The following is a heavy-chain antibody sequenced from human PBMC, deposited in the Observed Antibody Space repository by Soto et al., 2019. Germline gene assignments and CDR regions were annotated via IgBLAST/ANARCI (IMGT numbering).Heavy chain of an antibody. CDR3: ARALPYSSSGDS. CDR2: ISASNGNI. J-gene: IGHJ4*02. V-gene: IGHV1-18*01. D-gene: IGHD6-13*01. CDR1: GYTFTTYG. Sequence: QVQLVQSEAEVKKPGASVRVSCKASGYTFTTYGISWVRQAPGQGLEWMGWISASNGNIYYGQKFQGRVTMTTDSFTSTAYMELSSLTSDDTAVYYCARALPYSSSGDSWGRGTLVTVSS.